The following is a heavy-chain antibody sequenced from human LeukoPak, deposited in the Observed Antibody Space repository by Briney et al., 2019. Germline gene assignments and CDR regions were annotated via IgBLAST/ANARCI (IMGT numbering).Heavy chain of an antibody. D-gene: IGHD5-24*01. Sequence: GSLRLSCAASGFTFSNSLMHWVRQVPGKGLVWVARIATDGSTTHYADSVKGRFTISRDNGKNTLYLQMNRLRAEDTAVYYCVRDRDGYNYWGQGTLVTVSS. CDR1: GFTFSNSL. J-gene: IGHJ4*02. CDR3: VRDRDGYNY. CDR2: IATDGSTT. V-gene: IGHV3-74*01.